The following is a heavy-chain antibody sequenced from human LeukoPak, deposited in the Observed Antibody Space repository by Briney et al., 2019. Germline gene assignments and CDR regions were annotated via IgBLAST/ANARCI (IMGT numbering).Heavy chain of an antibody. D-gene: IGHD6-13*01. J-gene: IGHJ4*02. V-gene: IGHV4-59*01. CDR1: GGSIGTNY. CDR2: SSYSGSS. Sequence: PSETLSLTCSVSGGSIGTNYWSWIRQVPGKGLEWIGYSSYSGSSNYNPSLKSRVTISVDTSKTQFSLYLNSVTAADTAVYYCARSDTHHIHSSSWHFDYWGQGTLATVSS. CDR3: ARSDTHHIHSSSWHFDY.